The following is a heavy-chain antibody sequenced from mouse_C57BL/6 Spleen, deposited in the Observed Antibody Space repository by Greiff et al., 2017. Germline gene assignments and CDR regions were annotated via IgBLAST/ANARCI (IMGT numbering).Heavy chain of an antibody. CDR1: GYTFTDYN. Sequence: EVQLVESGPELVKPGASVKMSCKASGYTFTDYNMHWVKQSHGKSLEWIGYINPNNGGTSYNQKFKGKATLTVNKSSSTAYMELRSLTSEDSAVYYCSLLYLYAMDYWGQGTSVTVSS. CDR2: INPNNGGT. D-gene: IGHD2-1*01. V-gene: IGHV1-22*01. CDR3: SLLYLYAMDY. J-gene: IGHJ4*01.